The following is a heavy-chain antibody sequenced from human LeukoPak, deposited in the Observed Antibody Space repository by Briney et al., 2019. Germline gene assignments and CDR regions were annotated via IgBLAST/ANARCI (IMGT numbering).Heavy chain of an antibody. CDR3: ARGTNKYSSSWP. J-gene: IGHJ5*02. V-gene: IGHV4-59*01. CDR2: IYYSGST. D-gene: IGHD6-13*01. Sequence: TLSLTCTVSGGSISSYYWSWIRQPPGKGLEWIGYIYYSGSTNYNPSLKSRVTISVDTSKNQFSLKLSSVTAADTAVYYCARGTNKYSSSWPWGQGTLVTVSS. CDR1: GGSISSYY.